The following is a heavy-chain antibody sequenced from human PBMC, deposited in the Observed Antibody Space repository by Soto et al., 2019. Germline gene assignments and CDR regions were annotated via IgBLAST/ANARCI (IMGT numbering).Heavy chain of an antibody. CDR1: GGTFSSYA. V-gene: IGHV1-69*12. J-gene: IGHJ4*02. CDR2: IIPIFGTA. Sequence: QVQLVQSGAEVKKPGSSVKVSCKASGGTFSSYAISWVRQAPGQGLEWMGGIIPIFGTANYAQKFQGRVTITADESTSTAYMELSRLGSDDTAVYYCARTLIQLWLGWYYFDYWGQGTLVAVSS. D-gene: IGHD5-18*01. CDR3: ARTLIQLWLGWYYFDY.